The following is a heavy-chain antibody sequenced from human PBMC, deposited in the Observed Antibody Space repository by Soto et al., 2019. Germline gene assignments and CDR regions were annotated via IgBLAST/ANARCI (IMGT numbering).Heavy chain of an antibody. CDR2: MYTDASSA. CDR1: ELTFSSYG. CDR3: VRGNSGYGNFDY. V-gene: IGHV3-74*01. Sequence: GGPLKLSFEAPELTFSSYGMPWVRQAPGKGLVWVSRMYTDASSATYADSVKGRFTISRDNAKNTLFLQIDSLRTEDTAVYYCVRGNSGYGNFDYWGEGTLVTVSS. J-gene: IGHJ4*02. D-gene: IGHD5-12*01.